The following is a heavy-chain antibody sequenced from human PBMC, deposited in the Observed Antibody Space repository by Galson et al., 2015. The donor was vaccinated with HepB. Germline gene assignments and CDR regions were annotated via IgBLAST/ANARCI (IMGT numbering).Heavy chain of an antibody. CDR2: INGRGRFP. J-gene: IGHJ4*02. CDR1: GFAFTSYA. CDR3: TKDAIDRNYFYLGHDD. V-gene: IGHV3-23*01. Sequence: SLRLSCAASGFAFTSYAMSWVRQAPGKGLEWVSDINGRGRFPHYADSVKGRFTIARDNSKNTLYLQMNSLRAEDTGVYYCTKDAIDRNYFYLGHDDLGQGTLVSVPS. D-gene: IGHD3-16*01.